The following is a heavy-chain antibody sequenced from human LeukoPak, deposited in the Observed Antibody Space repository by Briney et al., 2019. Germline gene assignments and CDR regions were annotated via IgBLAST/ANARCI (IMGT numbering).Heavy chain of an antibody. D-gene: IGHD5-18*01. J-gene: IGHJ4*02. CDR2: IIPILGIA. V-gene: IGHV1-69*02. CDR3: ASQWEGQLWLDY. CDR1: GGTFSSYT. Sequence: ASVKVSCKASGGTFSSYTISWVRQAPGQGLEWMGRIIPILGIANYAQKFQGRVTITADKSTSTAYMELSSLRSEDTAVCYCASQWEGQLWLDYWGQGTLVTVSS.